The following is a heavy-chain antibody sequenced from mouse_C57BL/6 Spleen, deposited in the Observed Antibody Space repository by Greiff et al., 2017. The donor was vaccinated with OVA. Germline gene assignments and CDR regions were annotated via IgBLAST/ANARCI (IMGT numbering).Heavy chain of an antibody. CDR2: INPSSGYT. V-gene: IGHV1-4*01. D-gene: IGHD2-2*01. Sequence: LVESGAELARPGASVKMSCKASGYTFTSYTMHWVKQRPGQGLEWIGYINPSSGYTKYNQKFKDKATLTADKSSSTAYMQLSSLTSEDSAVYYCAREGLRRFFDVWGTGTTVTVSS. CDR3: AREGLRRFFDV. CDR1: GYTFTSYT. J-gene: IGHJ1*03.